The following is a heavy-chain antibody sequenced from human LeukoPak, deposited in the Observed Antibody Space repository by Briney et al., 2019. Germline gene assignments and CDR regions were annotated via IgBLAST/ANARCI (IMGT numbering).Heavy chain of an antibody. CDR2: IKSDGST. Sequence: GGSQRLSCAASGFTFSSYWMHWVRQAPGKGLVWVSRIKSDGSTNYADSVKGRFPIPRDIAKNTVSLQMNSLRAEDTGVYYCARAPSEIGGYYPEYFQHWGEGALVTVSS. V-gene: IGHV3-74*01. CDR3: ARAPSEIGGYYPEYFQH. CDR1: GFTFSSYW. D-gene: IGHD3-22*01. J-gene: IGHJ1*01.